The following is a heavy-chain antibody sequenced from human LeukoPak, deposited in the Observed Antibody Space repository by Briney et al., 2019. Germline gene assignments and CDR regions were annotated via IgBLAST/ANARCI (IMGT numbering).Heavy chain of an antibody. V-gene: IGHV3-23*01. CDR2: ISGSGEST. CDR1: GFTFSSFA. J-gene: IGHJ4*02. Sequence: GGSLRPSCAASGFTFSSFAKSWVRQAPGKGLEWVSSISGSGESTYYADYVKGRFTVSRDNSKNTLNLQLNSLRAEDTAVYYCAKDAIGQYRPYYFDCWGQGTLVTVSS. CDR3: AKDAIGQYRPYYFDC. D-gene: IGHD3-16*02.